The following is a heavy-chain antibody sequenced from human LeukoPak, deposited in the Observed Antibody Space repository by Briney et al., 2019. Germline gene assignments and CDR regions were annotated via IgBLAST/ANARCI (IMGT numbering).Heavy chain of an antibody. CDR2: IYYSGST. V-gene: IGHV4-61*08. Sequence: PSETLSLTCTVSGGSVDTIDYYWSWIRQPPGKGLEWIGYIYYSGSTNYNPSLKSRVTISVDTSKNQFSLKLSSVTAADTAVYYCARGGQNYGFSRQYANWFDPWGQGTLVTVSS. D-gene: IGHD3-10*01. CDR1: GGSVDTIDYY. J-gene: IGHJ5*02. CDR3: ARGGQNYGFSRQYANWFDP.